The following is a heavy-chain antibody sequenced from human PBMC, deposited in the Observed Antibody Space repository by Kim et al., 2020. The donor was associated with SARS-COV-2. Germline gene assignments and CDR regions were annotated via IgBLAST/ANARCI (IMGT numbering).Heavy chain of an antibody. Sequence: SETLSLTCTVSGGSISTYYWSWIRQSPGKGLEWIGYISYSGSTNYSPSLNSRVTISGDTSKNQFSLRLRSVTAADTAVYYCASIPLWFGESSSYNWFDPWGQGTLVTVSS. CDR2: ISYSGST. V-gene: IGHV4-59*13. D-gene: IGHD3-10*01. J-gene: IGHJ5*02. CDR3: ASIPLWFGESSSYNWFDP. CDR1: GGSISTYY.